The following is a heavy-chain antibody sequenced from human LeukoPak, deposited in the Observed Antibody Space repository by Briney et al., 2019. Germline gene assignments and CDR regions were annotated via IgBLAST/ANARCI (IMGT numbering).Heavy chain of an antibody. CDR2: ISGSGGST. Sequence: PGGSLRLSCAASGFTFSSYGMSWVRQAPGKGLEWVSAISGSGGSTYYADSVKGRFTISRDNSKNTLYLQMNSLRAEDTAVYYCAKAPYRSSSWYIFDYWGQGTLVTVSS. V-gene: IGHV3-23*01. J-gene: IGHJ4*02. CDR1: GFTFSSYG. D-gene: IGHD6-13*01. CDR3: AKAPYRSSSWYIFDY.